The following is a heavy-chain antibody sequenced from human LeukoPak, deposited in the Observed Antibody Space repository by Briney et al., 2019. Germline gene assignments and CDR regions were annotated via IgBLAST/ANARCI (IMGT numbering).Heavy chain of an antibody. D-gene: IGHD3-16*02. J-gene: IGHJ4*02. CDR1: GGSFSGYY. V-gene: IGHV4-34*01. Sequence: PSETLSLTCAVYGGSFSGYYWSWIRQPPGKGLEWIGEINHSGSTNYNPSLKSRVTISVDTSKNQFSLKLSSVTAADTAVYCCARSNYDYVWGSYRYIDYWGQGTLVTVSS. CDR3: ARSNYDYVWGSYRYIDY. CDR2: INHSGST.